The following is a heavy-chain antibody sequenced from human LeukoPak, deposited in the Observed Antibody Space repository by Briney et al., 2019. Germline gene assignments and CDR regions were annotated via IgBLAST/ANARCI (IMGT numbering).Heavy chain of an antibody. V-gene: IGHV3-7*03. CDR2: IKQDGSEK. D-gene: IGHD3-10*01. Sequence: QPGGSLRLSCAASGFTFSSYWMSWVRQAPGKGLEWVANIKQDGSEKYYVDSVKGRFTISRDNAKNSLYLQMNSLRAEDTAVYYCARMGGSGSYFPQIFDYWAREPWSPSPQ. J-gene: IGHJ4*02. CDR1: GFTFSSYW. CDR3: ARMGGSGSYFPQIFDY.